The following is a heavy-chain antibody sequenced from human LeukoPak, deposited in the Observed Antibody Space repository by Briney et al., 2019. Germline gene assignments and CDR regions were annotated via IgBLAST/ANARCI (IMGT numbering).Heavy chain of an antibody. CDR3: ARDRGSGSYPLFDY. D-gene: IGHD3-10*01. Sequence: PSETLSLTCTVSGGSISSGDYYWSWIRQPPGKGLEWIGYIYYSGSTYYNPSLKSRVTISVDTSKNQFSLKLSSVTAADTAVYYCARDRGSGSYPLFDYWGQGTLVTVSS. CDR2: IYYSGST. J-gene: IGHJ4*02. V-gene: IGHV4-30-4*01. CDR1: GGSISSGDYY.